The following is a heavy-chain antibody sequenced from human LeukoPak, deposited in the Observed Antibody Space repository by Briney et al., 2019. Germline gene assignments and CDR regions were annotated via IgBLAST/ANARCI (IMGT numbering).Heavy chain of an antibody. CDR1: GGTFSSYA. CDR3: VRVPTPAWDGSKTVDYYYMDV. V-gene: IGHV1-69*05. J-gene: IGHJ6*03. CDR2: IIPIFGTA. D-gene: IGHD1-26*01. Sequence: SVKVSCKASGGTFSSYAISWVRQSPGQGLEWMGGIIPIFGTANYAQKFQGRVTITTDESTSTAYMELSSLRSEDTAVYYCVRVPTPAWDGSKTVDYYYMDVWGKGTTVTVSS.